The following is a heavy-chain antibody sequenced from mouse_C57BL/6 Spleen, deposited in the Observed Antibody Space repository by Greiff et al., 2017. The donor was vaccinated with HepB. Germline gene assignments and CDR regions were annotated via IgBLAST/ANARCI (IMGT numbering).Heavy chain of an antibody. D-gene: IGHD2-4*01. V-gene: IGHV5-4*03. CDR1: GFTFSSYA. CDR2: ISDGGSYT. CDR3: ARGRGLRPYYYAMDY. J-gene: IGHJ4*01. Sequence: EVKVVESGGGLVKPGGSLKLSCAASGFTFSSYAMSWVRQTPEKRLEWVATISDGGSYTYYPDNVKGRFTISRVNAKNNLYLQMSHLKSEDTAMYYCARGRGLRPYYYAMDYWGQGTSVTVSS.